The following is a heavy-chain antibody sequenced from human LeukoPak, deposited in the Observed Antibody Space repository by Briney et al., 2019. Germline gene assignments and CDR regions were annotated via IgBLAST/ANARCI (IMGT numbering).Heavy chain of an antibody. Sequence: GSSVKVSCKASGGTFSSYAISWVRQAPGQGLEWMGGTIPIFGTANYAQKFQGRVTITTDESTSTAYMELSSLRSEDTAVYYCARGPPEYSYGPDYWVQGTLVTGSS. V-gene: IGHV1-69*05. CDR3: ARGPPEYSYGPDY. D-gene: IGHD5-18*01. CDR1: GGTFSSYA. J-gene: IGHJ4*02. CDR2: TIPIFGTA.